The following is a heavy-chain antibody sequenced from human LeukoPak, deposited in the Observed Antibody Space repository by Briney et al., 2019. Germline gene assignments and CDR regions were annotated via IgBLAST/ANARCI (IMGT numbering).Heavy chain of an antibody. J-gene: IGHJ4*02. CDR3: ATDGVKEGPTAFAY. Sequence: PGGSLRLSCAAFGFTFRSYEMNWVRQAPGRGLEWVSYISSSGSTIYYADSVKGRFTISRDNAKNSLYLQVHSLRDEDTAVYYCATDGVKEGPTAFAYWGQGTLVTVSS. CDR2: ISSSGSTI. V-gene: IGHV3-48*03. D-gene: IGHD1-26*01. CDR1: GFTFRSYE.